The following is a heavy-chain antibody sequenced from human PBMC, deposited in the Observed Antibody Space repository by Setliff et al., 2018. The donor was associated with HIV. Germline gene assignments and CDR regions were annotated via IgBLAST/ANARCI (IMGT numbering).Heavy chain of an antibody. CDR1: GGSFTNYY. J-gene: IGHJ4*02. Sequence: SETLSLTCVVYGGSFTNYYWSWIRQPPGKGLECIGEINHSGSTNYNPSLKSRVTISVDTSKHQFSLKLNSMTAAETAVYFCARKVGGDFDYWGQGTLVTVSS. CDR2: INHSGST. D-gene: IGHD2-2*01. V-gene: IGHV4-34*01. CDR3: ARKVGGDFDY.